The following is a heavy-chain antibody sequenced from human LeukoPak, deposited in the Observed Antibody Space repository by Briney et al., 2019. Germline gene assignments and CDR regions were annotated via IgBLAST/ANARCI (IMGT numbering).Heavy chain of an antibody. Sequence: GGSLRLSCAASGFTFDDYGMSWVRQAPGKGLEWVSGINWNGGSTGYADSVNGRFTISRDNAKNSLYLQMNSLRAEDTALYYCARVDSVDILTGYYPDYWGQGTLVTVSS. J-gene: IGHJ4*02. V-gene: IGHV3-20*04. D-gene: IGHD3-9*01. CDR3: ARVDSVDILTGYYPDY. CDR1: GFTFDDYG. CDR2: INWNGGST.